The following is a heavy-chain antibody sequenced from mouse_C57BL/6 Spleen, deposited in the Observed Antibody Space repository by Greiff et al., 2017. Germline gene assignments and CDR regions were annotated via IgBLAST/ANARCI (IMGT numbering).Heavy chain of an antibody. CDR3: VRDVRYFDV. D-gene: IGHD3-3*01. J-gene: IGHJ1*03. Sequence: QVQLQQPGAELVMPGASVKLSCKASGYTFTGYWMHWVKQRPGQGLEWIGEIDPSDSYTNYNQKFKGKSTLTVDKSSSTAYMQLSSLTSEDSAVYYCVRDVRYFDVWGTGATVTVSS. CDR2: IDPSDSYT. CDR1: GYTFTGYW. V-gene: IGHV1-69*01.